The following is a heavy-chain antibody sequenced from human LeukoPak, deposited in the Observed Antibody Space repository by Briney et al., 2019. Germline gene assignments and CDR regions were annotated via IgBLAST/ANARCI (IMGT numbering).Heavy chain of an antibody. D-gene: IGHD5-24*01. J-gene: IGHJ4*02. CDR3: ARALDGYNDY. CDR1: GYSFTSYW. V-gene: IGHV5-10-1*01. Sequence: GESLKISCKVSGYSFTSYWISWVRQMPGKGLEWMGRIDPSDSYTNYSPSFQGHVTISADKSISTAYLQWSSLKASDTAMYYCARALDGYNDYWGQGTLVTVSS. CDR2: IDPSDSYT.